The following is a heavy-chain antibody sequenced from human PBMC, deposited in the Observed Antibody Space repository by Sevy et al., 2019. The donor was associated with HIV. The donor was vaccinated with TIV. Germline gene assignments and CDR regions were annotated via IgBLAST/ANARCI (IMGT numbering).Heavy chain of an antibody. Sequence: ASVKVSCKSVGYTFTDYYLHWVRQAPGQGLEWMAWINPNNGASRSAEKFQGRITLTRDMSISTAYMELSRLRSDDMAIYFCTRDDIYTHPWEFDWWGHGARVTVSS. CDR1: GYTFTDYY. V-gene: IGHV1-2*02. J-gene: IGHJ4*01. D-gene: IGHD1-26*01. CDR3: TRDDIYTHPWEFDW. CDR2: INPNNGAS.